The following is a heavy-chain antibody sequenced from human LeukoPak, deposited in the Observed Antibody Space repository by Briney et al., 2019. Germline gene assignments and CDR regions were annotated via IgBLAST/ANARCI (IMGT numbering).Heavy chain of an antibody. J-gene: IGHJ4*02. V-gene: IGHV4-59*01. CDR2: IKYSGTT. Sequence: SETLSLTCTVSGGSISSYYWSWIRQPPGKGLEWIAYIKYSGTTNYNPSLENRVTISVDTPKNQFSLKLSSVTAADTAVYYCARVRPDEQPYGGFDYWGQGTLVTVSS. CDR3: ARVRPDEQPYGGFDY. D-gene: IGHD4-23*01. CDR1: GGSISSYY.